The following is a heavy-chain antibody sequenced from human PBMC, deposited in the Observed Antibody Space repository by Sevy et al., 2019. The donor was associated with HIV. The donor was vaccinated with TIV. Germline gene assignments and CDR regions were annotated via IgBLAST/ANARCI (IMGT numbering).Heavy chain of an antibody. CDR1: GFIFSTYG. CDR2: IWYDGSYK. V-gene: IGHV3-33*01. CDR3: ARDKLPPVMITMVRGALSYYFDY. D-gene: IGHD3-10*01. J-gene: IGHJ4*02. Sequence: GGSLRLSCTASGFIFSTYGIHWVHQAPGKGLEWVAVIWYDGSYKYYADSVKGRFTISRDNSKNTVYLQMNSLRAEDTAVYYCARDKLPPVMITMVRGALSYYFDYWGQGTLVTVSS.